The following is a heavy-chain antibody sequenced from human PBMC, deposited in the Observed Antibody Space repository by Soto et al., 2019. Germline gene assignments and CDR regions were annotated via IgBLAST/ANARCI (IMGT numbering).Heavy chain of an antibody. D-gene: IGHD6-19*01. CDR3: AKEWAGDAFDI. Sequence: GGSLRLSCAASGFTFSNAWMTWVRQAPGQGLEWVSSISFSGGTTYYADSVKGRFTISRDNSKDTLYLQMTSLRAEDTATYFCAKEWAGDAFDIWGQGTVVTVSS. CDR1: GFTFSNAW. CDR2: ISFSGGTT. J-gene: IGHJ3*02. V-gene: IGHV3-23*01.